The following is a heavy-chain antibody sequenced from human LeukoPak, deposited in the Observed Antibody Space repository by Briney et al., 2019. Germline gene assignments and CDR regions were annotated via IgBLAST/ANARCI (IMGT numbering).Heavy chain of an antibody. V-gene: IGHV3-21*01. Sequence: GGSLRLSCAASGFTFSTYSMKWVRQAPGKGLEWVSYISSSSSYIYYADSVKGRFTISRDNAKNSLYLQMNSLRAEDTAVYSCARPLYSSSWTGFDCWGQGTLVTVSS. D-gene: IGHD6-13*01. CDR3: ARPLYSSSWTGFDC. J-gene: IGHJ4*02. CDR1: GFTFSTYS. CDR2: ISSSSSYI.